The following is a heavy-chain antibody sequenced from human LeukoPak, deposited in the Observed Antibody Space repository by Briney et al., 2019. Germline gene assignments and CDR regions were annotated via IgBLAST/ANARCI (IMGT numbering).Heavy chain of an antibody. CDR2: ISRSGSTK. J-gene: IGHJ4*02. Sequence: GGSLRLSCAASGFTFSSYSMNWVRQAPGKGLEWISYISRSGSTKYYADSVKGRFTITRDNDKSSIYLQMNSLRAEDSAIYYCARHRSGFDYWGQGILVTVSS. CDR3: ARHRSGFDY. CDR1: GFTFSSYS. D-gene: IGHD3-22*01. V-gene: IGHV3-48*04.